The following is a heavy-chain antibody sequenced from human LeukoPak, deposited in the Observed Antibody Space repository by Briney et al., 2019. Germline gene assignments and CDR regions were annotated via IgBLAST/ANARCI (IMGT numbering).Heavy chain of an antibody. CDR3: TTGAAAGRGNWFDP. V-gene: IGHV3-15*01. CDR2: IKSKADDGTT. J-gene: IGHJ5*02. Sequence: PGGSLRLSCAASGFTFSTYWMSWVRQAPGKGLVWVGRIKSKADDGTTDYAAPVKGRFTISRDESKNTLYLQMNSLKTEDTAVYYCTTGAAAGRGNWFDPWGQGTLVTVSS. CDR1: GFTFSTYW. D-gene: IGHD6-13*01.